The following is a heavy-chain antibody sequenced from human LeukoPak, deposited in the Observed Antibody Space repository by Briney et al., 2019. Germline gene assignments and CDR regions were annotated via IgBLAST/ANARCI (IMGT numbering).Heavy chain of an antibody. CDR1: GFTFSSYA. D-gene: IGHD3-3*01. J-gene: IGHJ6*03. CDR3: AKGSIWVGVPNQDMDV. CDR2: ISGSGGST. V-gene: IGHV3-23*01. Sequence: GGSLRLSCAASGFTFSSYAMSWVRQAPGKGLEWVSAISGSGGSTYYADSVKGRFTISRDNSKNTLYLQMNSLRAEDTAVYYCAKGSIWVGVPNQDMDVWGKGTTVTVSS.